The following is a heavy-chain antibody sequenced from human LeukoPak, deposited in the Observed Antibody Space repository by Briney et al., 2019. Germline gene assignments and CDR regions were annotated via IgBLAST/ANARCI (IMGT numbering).Heavy chain of an antibody. CDR2: ISYTGVT. Sequence: SETLSLTCTVSGGSISSSSYYWGWVRRPPGKGLAWIGSISYTGVTYYNPSLKSRLSISVDTSKNQFSLKLNSVTAADTAVYFCARIKAVVTPWVFDYWGQGNLVTVSS. J-gene: IGHJ4*02. CDR1: GGSISSSSYY. D-gene: IGHD4-23*01. V-gene: IGHV4-39*07. CDR3: ARIKAVVTPWVFDY.